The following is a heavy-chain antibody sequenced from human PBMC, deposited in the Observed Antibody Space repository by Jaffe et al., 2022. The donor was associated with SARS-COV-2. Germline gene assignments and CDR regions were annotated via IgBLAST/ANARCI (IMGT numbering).Heavy chain of an antibody. D-gene: IGHD2-15*01. V-gene: IGHV1-18*01. CDR1: GYPFTFSG. Sequence: QVQLVQSGADVKNPGASVKVSCKTSGYPFTFSGITWVRQAPGQGLEWMGWISPYNGHTNLEQKFQGRVTMTTDTVTDTAYLELRSLRSDDTAVYYCARDFDSGGSGYWGQGTLVTVSS. CDR3: ARDFDSGGSGY. J-gene: IGHJ4*02. CDR2: ISPYNGHT.